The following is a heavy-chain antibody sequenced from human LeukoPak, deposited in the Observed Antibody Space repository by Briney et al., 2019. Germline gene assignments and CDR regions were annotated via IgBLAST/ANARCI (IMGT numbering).Heavy chain of an antibody. CDR1: GYTFTSYG. Sequence: ASVKVSCKASGYTFTSYGISWVRQAPGQGLEWMGWISAYNGNTNYAQKLQGRVTMTRDMSTSTVYMELSSLRAEDTAVYYCAKDRCSNGIGCLYYYMDVWGKGTTVTISS. V-gene: IGHV1-18*01. J-gene: IGHJ6*03. D-gene: IGHD2-8*01. CDR3: AKDRCSNGIGCLYYYMDV. CDR2: ISAYNGNT.